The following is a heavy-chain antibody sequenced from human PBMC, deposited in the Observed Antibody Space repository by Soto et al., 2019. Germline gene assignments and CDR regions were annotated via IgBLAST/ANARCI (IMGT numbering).Heavy chain of an antibody. CDR1: GGSISSYY. CDR3: ARQGFTMVRGVIYYGMDV. CDR2: IYYSGST. J-gene: IGHJ6*02. D-gene: IGHD3-10*01. Sequence: SETLSLTCDVSGGSISSYYWSWIRQPPGKGLEWIGYIYYSGSTNYNPSLKSRATITIDTAKNQFSLKLSSVTAADTAVYYCARQGFTMVRGVIYYGMDVWGQGTTVTVSS. V-gene: IGHV4-59*08.